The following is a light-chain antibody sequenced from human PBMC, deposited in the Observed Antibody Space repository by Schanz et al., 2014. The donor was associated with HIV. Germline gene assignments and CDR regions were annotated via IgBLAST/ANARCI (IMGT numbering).Light chain of an antibody. CDR2: DVN. CDR3: CSYTTTSTYV. J-gene: IGLJ1*01. V-gene: IGLV2-14*03. CDR1: SSDVGYYKY. Sequence: QSALTQPASVSGSPGQSITISCTGTSSDVGYYKYVSWYQQHPGKAPKLILYDVNYRPSGISDRFSGSKSGNTASLTISGLQAEDEADYYCCSYTTTSTYVFGAGTKLTVL.